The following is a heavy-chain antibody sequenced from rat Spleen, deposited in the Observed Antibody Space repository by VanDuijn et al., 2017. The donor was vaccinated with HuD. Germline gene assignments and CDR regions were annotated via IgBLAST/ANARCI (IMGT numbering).Heavy chain of an antibody. V-gene: IGHV5-7*01. CDR3: ARAYYDGTYY. J-gene: IGHJ2*01. Sequence: EVQLVESGGGVVQPGRSLKFSCVASGFTFSDYNMAWVRQAPNKGLEWVATISYDGSSTYYRDSVKGRFTISRDNAKSTLYLQMDSLRSEDTATYYCARAYYDGTYYWGQGVMVTVSS. D-gene: IGHD1-12*02. CDR1: GFTFSDYN. CDR2: ISYDGSST.